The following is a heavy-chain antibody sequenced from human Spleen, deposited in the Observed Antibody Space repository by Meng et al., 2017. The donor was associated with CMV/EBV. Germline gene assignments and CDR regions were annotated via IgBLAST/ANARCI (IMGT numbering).Heavy chain of an antibody. J-gene: IGHJ4*02. CDR2: ISYSGIT. CDR1: SGSISTYY. Sequence: SETLSLTCTVSSGSISTYYWNWIRQPPGKGLEWIGYISYSGITKYNPSLKSRVTISVDTSKNQFSLKLSSVTAADTAVYYCARYADPMTTVTPFDHWGQGTLVTVSS. CDR3: ARYADPMTTVTPFDH. D-gene: IGHD4-11*01. V-gene: IGHV4-59*01.